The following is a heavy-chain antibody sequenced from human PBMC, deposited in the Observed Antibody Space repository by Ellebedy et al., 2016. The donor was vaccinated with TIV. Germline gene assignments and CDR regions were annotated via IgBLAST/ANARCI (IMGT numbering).Heavy chain of an antibody. D-gene: IGHD1-7*01. CDR1: GFSLTTSGMC. Sequence: SGPTLVKPTQTLTLTCPFSGFSLTTSGMCVSWIRQPPGKALEWLARVDWDDDKYYSTSLKTRLTISKDTSKNQVVLTMTNLDPVDTATYYCARIQASTGTIDYWGQGTLVTVSA. J-gene: IGHJ4*02. CDR3: ARIQASTGTIDY. CDR2: VDWDDDK. V-gene: IGHV2-70*11.